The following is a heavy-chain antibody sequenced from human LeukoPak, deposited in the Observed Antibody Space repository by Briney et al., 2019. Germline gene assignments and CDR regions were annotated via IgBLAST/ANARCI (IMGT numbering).Heavy chain of an antibody. Sequence: GGSPRLSYAASGFDFSTYAMHWVRQAPGKGLEFVSAISKSGDDTSYGNSMKGRFIISRDNVKNTVDLQMGSLRVDDTGIYYCARIPEYWGQGTLVTVSS. CDR1: GFDFSTYA. CDR2: ISKSGDDT. V-gene: IGHV3-64*01. CDR3: ARIPEY. D-gene: IGHD6-6*01. J-gene: IGHJ1*01.